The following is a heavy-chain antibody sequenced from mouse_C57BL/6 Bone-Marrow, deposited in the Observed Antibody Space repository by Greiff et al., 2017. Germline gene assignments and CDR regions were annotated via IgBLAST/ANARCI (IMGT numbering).Heavy chain of an antibody. V-gene: IGHV5-4*01. CDR2: ISDGGSYT. Sequence: DVQLVESGGGLVKPGGSLKLSCAASGFTFSSYAMSWVRQTPEKRLEWVATISDGGSYTYYPDNVKGRFTISRDNAQNNLYLQMSHLKAEDTAMYYCARGRDYWGQGTTLTVSS. CDR3: ARGRDY. J-gene: IGHJ2*01. CDR1: GFTFSSYA.